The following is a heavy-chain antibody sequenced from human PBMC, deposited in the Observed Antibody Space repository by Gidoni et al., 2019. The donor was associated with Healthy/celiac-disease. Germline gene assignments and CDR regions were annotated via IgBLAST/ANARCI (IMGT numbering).Heavy chain of an antibody. V-gene: IGHV2-5*02. D-gene: IGHD3-3*01. CDR2: IYWDDDK. CDR3: AHRPVRWYDFWSGYRRRDGNWFDP. CDR1: GFSLSTSGVG. J-gene: IGHJ5*02. Sequence: QITLKESGPTLVKPTQTLPLTCTFSGFSLSTSGVGVGWIRQPPGKALEWLALIYWDDDKRYSPSLKSRLTITKDTSKNQVVLTMTNMDPVDTATYYCAHRPVRWYDFWSGYRRRDGNWFDPWGQGTLVTVSS.